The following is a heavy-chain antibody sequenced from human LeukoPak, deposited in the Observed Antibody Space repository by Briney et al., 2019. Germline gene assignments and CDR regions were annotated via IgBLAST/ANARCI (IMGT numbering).Heavy chain of an antibody. CDR3: ASSMAYNCLDY. CDR1: GFTFSSYG. CDR2: IWNGGSNN. Sequence: GGSLRLSCAASGFTFSSYGMHWVRQAPGKGLEWVAVIWNGGSNNYYADFVRGRFTISRDNAKNTLYLQMNSLRPEDTAVYYCASSMAYNCLDYWGQGTLVTVSS. J-gene: IGHJ4*02. D-gene: IGHD5-24*01. V-gene: IGHV3-33*01.